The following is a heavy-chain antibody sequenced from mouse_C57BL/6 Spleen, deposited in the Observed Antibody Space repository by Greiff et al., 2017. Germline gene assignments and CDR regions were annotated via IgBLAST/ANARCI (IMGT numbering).Heavy chain of an antibody. Sequence: VQLQQSGPELVKPGASVKISCKASGYTFTDYYMNWVKQSHGKSLEWIGDINPNNGGTSYNQKFKGKATLTVDKSSSTAYMELRSLTSEDSAVYYCAREDYDRGNAMDYWCQGNSVTVSS. D-gene: IGHD2-4*01. CDR1: GYTFTDYY. CDR3: AREDYDRGNAMDY. J-gene: IGHJ4*01. CDR2: INPNNGGT. V-gene: IGHV1-26*01.